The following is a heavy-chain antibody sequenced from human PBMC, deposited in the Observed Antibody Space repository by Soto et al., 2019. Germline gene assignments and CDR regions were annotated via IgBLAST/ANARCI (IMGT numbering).Heavy chain of an antibody. Sequence: GGSLRLSCAASGFTFSNAWMSLVRQAPGKGLEWVGRIKSKTDGGTTDYAAPVKGRFTISRDDSKNTLYLQMNSLKTEDTAVYYCTTDGGLVYDFLSGYYFDYWGQGTLVTVSS. J-gene: IGHJ4*02. V-gene: IGHV3-15*01. D-gene: IGHD3-3*01. CDR3: TTDGGLVYDFLSGYYFDY. CDR2: IKSKTDGGTT. CDR1: GFTFSNAW.